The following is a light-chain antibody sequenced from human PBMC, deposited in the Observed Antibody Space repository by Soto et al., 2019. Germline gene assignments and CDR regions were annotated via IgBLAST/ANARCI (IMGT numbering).Light chain of an antibody. J-gene: IGKJ2*01. CDR1: QSVSSSY. Sequence: EIVLTQSPGTLSLSPGERATLSCRASQSVSSSYLAWYQQKPGQAPMLLISGASSRATGIPDRFSGSGSGTDFTLTISRLEPEDFAVYYCQQDGSSPRTFGQGTKLEIK. CDR3: QQDGSSPRT. CDR2: GAS. V-gene: IGKV3-20*01.